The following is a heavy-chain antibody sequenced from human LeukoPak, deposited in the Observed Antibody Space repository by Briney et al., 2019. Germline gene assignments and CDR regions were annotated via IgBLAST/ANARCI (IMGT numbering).Heavy chain of an antibody. V-gene: IGHV3-74*01. D-gene: IGHD3-16*01. CDR2: VNSDGSGT. CDR3: VCLGLGGLSLD. CDR1: GFTFSSYS. J-gene: IGHJ4*02. Sequence: GGSLRLSCAASGFTFSSYSMNWVHQAPGKGLVWVSHVNSDGSGTDYADSVKGRFTISRDNAKNTLYLQMNSLRVEDTAVYYCVCLGLGGLSLDWGQGTLVTVSS.